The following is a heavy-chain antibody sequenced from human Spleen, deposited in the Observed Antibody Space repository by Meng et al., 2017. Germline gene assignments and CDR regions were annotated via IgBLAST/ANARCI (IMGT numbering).Heavy chain of an antibody. D-gene: IGHD2-8*02. CDR2: IYSSGST. CDR1: GGSISSGSYY. J-gene: IGHJ6*02. V-gene: IGHV4-61*10. Sequence: SETLSLTCTVSGGSISSGSYYWSWIRQPAGKGLEWIGYIYSSGSTNYNPSLKSRVTISVDTSKNQFYLKLTSVTAADTAVYYCARSAGSVEYYYYYYGMDVWGQGPTVTVSS. CDR3: ARSAGSVEYYYYYYGMDV.